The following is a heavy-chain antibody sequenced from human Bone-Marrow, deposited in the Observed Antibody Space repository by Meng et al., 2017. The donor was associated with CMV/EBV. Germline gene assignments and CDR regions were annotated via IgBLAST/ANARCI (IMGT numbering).Heavy chain of an antibody. CDR3: ASTAPGYYDSSFDI. J-gene: IGHJ3*02. CDR2: IIPIFGTA. V-gene: IGHV1-69*05. CDR1: GGTFSSYA. D-gene: IGHD3-22*01. Sequence: SVKVSCKASGGTFSSYAISWVRQAPGQGLEWMGGIIPIFGTANYAQKFQGRVTITTDESTSTAYMELSSLRSEETAVYYCASTAPGYYDSSFDIWGQGTMVTVSS.